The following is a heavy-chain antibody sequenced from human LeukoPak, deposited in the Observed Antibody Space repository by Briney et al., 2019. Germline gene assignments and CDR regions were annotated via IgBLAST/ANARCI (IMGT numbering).Heavy chain of an antibody. J-gene: IGHJ4*02. V-gene: IGHV4-39*02. CDR3: AREGRYYDILTGYYLYYFDY. CDR2: IYYSGST. Sequence: SETLSPTCTVSGGSISSSSYYWGWIRQPPGKGLEWIGSIYYSGSTYYNPSLKSRVTISVDTSKNQFSLKLSSVTAADTAVYYCAREGRYYDILTGYYLYYFDYWGQGTLVTVSS. D-gene: IGHD3-9*01. CDR1: GGSISSSSYY.